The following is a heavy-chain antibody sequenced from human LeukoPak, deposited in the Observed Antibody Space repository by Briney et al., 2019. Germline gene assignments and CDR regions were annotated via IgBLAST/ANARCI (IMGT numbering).Heavy chain of an antibody. J-gene: IGHJ3*02. D-gene: IGHD5-12*01. CDR2: INHRGST. Sequence: PSETLSLTCAVYGGSFSGYYWSWIRQPPGKGLEWIGEINHRGSTNYNPSLKSRVTISVDTSKNQFSLKLSSVTAADTAVYYCAKDIVATTDQDAFDIWGQGTMVTVSS. CDR1: GGSFSGYY. CDR3: AKDIVATTDQDAFDI. V-gene: IGHV4-34*01.